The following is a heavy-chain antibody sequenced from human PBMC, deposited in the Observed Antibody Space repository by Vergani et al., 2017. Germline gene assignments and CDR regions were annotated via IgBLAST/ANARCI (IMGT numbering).Heavy chain of an antibody. CDR3: AGDFLTRVTTLDYYYMGV. Sequence: QVQLVESGGGEVQPGRSLRLSCSAAGFPFSDYGVHWVRQAPGKGLEWVSVISYDGNKKNYADSVKGRFTISRDNSKNTLYLEMNALRAEDTAVYYCAGDFLTRVTTLDYYYMGVWCNGTTVTVSS. D-gene: IGHD1-1*01. CDR1: GFPFSDYG. CDR2: ISYDGNKK. J-gene: IGHJ6*03. V-gene: IGHV3-30*03.